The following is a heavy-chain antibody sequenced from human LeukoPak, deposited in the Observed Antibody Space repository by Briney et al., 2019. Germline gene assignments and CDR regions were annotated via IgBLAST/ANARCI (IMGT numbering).Heavy chain of an antibody. CDR3: AKGLGEFASAPDS. V-gene: IGHV3-23*01. D-gene: IGHD6-6*01. CDR2: IFGSGVTT. Sequence: GGSLRLSCAASGFSLSNFGMSWVRQAPGKGLEWVSAIFGSGVTTYYADSVKGRFIISRDNSQNRLFLQVNSLRVEDMAVYYCAKGLGEFASAPDSWGQGTLVTVSS. CDR1: GFSLSNFG. J-gene: IGHJ5*01.